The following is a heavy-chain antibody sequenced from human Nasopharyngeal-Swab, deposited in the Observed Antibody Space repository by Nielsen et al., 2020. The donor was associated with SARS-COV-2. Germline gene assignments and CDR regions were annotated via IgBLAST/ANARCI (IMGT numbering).Heavy chain of an antibody. D-gene: IGHD6-13*01. CDR2: ISGSGGST. Sequence: WIRQPPGKGLEWVSAISGSGGSTYYADSVKGRFTISRDNSKNTLYLQMNSLRAEDTAVYYCAKDQGSSSWYGGAYYYYGMDVWGQGTTVTVSS. J-gene: IGHJ6*02. V-gene: IGHV3-23*01. CDR3: AKDQGSSSWYGGAYYYYGMDV.